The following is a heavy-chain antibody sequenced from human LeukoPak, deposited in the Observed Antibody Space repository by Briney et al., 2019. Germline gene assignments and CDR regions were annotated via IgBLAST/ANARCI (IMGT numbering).Heavy chain of an antibody. J-gene: IGHJ4*02. V-gene: IGHV1-3*01. CDR1: GYTFTSYA. CDR3: ARDGEYVVGATEMDY. Sequence: ASVKVSCKASGYTFTSYAMHWVRQAPGQRLEWMGWINAGNGNTKYSQKFQGRVTITRDTTASTAYMELSSLRSEDTAVYYCARDGEYVVGATEMDYWGQGTLVTVSS. CDR2: INAGNGNT. D-gene: IGHD1-26*01.